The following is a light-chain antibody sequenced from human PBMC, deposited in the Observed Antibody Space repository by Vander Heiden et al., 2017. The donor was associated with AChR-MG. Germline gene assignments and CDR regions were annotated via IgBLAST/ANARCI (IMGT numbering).Light chain of an antibody. CDR1: QSLLHSNGYNY. CDR3: MQALQTPFT. V-gene: IGKV2-28*01. Sequence: IVMTQSPLSLPVTPGEPASISCRPSQSLLHSNGYNYLDWYLQKPGQSPQLLIYLGSNRASGVPDRFSGSGSGTDFTLKISRVEAEDVRVYYCMQALQTPFTFRSGTKVDIK. J-gene: IGKJ3*01. CDR2: LGS.